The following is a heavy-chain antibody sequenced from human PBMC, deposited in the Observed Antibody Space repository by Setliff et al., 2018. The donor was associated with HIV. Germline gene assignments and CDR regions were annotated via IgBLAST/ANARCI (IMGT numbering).Heavy chain of an antibody. CDR3: ATELFIVVAGHTPTFDY. Sequence: ASVKVSCKASGYTFTSYDINWVRQATGQGLQWIGWMNPNSGNTAYAQKFQGRVTMTRNTSISTAYMELSSLRSEDTAVYYCATELFIVVAGHTPTFDYWGQGTLVTVSS. D-gene: IGHD6-19*01. CDR2: MNPNSGNT. J-gene: IGHJ4*02. V-gene: IGHV1-8*02. CDR1: GYTFTSYD.